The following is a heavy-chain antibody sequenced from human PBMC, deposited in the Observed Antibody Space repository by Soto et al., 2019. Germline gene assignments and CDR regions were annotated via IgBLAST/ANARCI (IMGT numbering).Heavy chain of an antibody. V-gene: IGHV3-30*18. CDR2: ISYDGSNK. D-gene: IGHD2-15*01. CDR1: GFTFSSYG. Sequence: QVQLVESGGGVVQPGRSLRLSCAASGFTFSSYGMHWVRQAPGKGLEWVAVISYDGSNKYYADSVKGRFTISRDNSKNTLYLQMNSLRAEDTAVYYCAKLGGGESNYWGHGTLVTVSS. J-gene: IGHJ4*01. CDR3: AKLGGGESNY.